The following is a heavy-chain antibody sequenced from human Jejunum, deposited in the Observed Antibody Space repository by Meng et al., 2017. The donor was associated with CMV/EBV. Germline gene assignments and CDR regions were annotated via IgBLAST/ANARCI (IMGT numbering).Heavy chain of an antibody. CDR2: IHPNAGSI. Sequence: CKAAGYTFAAYWTHWVRQAPGQGLEWMGRIHPNAGSIDYAQKFQGRVTMTRDTSISTVYMDLSSLTSDDTAVYYCTRDYSGNWAIDYWGQGTLVTVSS. V-gene: IGHV1-2*06. J-gene: IGHJ4*02. CDR1: GYTFAAYW. CDR3: TRDYSGNWAIDY. D-gene: IGHD4-23*01.